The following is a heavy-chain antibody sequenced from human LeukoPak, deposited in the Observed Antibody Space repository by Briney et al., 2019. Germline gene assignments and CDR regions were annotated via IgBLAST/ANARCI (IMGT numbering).Heavy chain of an antibody. J-gene: IGHJ5*02. CDR2: IKQDGSEK. D-gene: IGHD4-17*01. CDR3: AKDYGDDT. CDR1: GFTFGSYW. V-gene: IGHV3-7*01. Sequence: PGGSLRLSCAASGFTFGSYWMSWVRQAPGKGLEWVANIKQDGSEKYYVDSVKGRFTISRDNAKNSLYLQMNSLRAEDTAVYYCAKDYGDDTWGQGTLVTVSS.